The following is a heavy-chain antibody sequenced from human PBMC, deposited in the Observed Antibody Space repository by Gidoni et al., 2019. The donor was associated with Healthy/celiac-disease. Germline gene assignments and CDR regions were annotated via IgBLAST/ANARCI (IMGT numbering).Heavy chain of an antibody. CDR1: GFPFSRYA. D-gene: IGHD3-9*01. CDR3: ARDSYYDILTGSGYLQH. J-gene: IGHJ1*01. Sequence: QVQLVESGGGVVQPGRSLSLSCAASGFPFSRYAMHWVRQAPGKGLEWVAVISYDGSNKYYADSVKGRFTISRDNSKNTLYLQMNSLRAEDTAVYYCARDSYYDILTGSGYLQHWGQGTLVTVSS. CDR2: ISYDGSNK. V-gene: IGHV3-30-3*01.